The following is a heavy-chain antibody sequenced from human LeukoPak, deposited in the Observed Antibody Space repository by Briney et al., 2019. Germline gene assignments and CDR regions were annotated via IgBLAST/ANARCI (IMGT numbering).Heavy chain of an antibody. CDR2: ISSSGSTI. D-gene: IGHD3-9*01. V-gene: IGHV3-11*01. CDR1: GFTFSDYY. Sequence: GGSLRLSCAASGFTFSDYYMSWTRQAPGKGLEWVSYISSSGSTIYYADAVKGRFTISRDNDKNSLYLQMNSRRAEDTAVYYCARDQAGGYDILTGYLADYWGQGTLVTVSS. CDR3: ARDQAGGYDILTGYLADY. J-gene: IGHJ4*02.